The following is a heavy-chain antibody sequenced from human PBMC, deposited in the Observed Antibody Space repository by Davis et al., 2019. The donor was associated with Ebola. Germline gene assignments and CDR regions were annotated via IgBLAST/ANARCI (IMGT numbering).Heavy chain of an antibody. Sequence: GESLKISCAASGFIFSNYAMSWVRQAPGKGLEWVATINSSGDNTYYADSVKGRFTISRDNSKNTLFLQMNSLRAEDTAVYHCAKGSIAVALFDCWGQGTLVTVSS. CDR3: AKGSIAVALFDC. CDR1: GFIFSNYA. V-gene: IGHV3-23*01. D-gene: IGHD6-19*01. J-gene: IGHJ4*02. CDR2: INSSGDNT.